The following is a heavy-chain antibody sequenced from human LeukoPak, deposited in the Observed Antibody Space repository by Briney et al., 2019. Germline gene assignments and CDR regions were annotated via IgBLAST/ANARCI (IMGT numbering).Heavy chain of an antibody. CDR2: ISAYNGNT. V-gene: IGHV1-18*01. CDR3: ARLYTVYCSSTSCPPDC. J-gene: IGHJ4*02. D-gene: IGHD2-2*01. Sequence: ASVKVSFKASGYTFTSYGISWVRQAPGQGLEWMGWISAYNGNTNYAQKLQGRVTMTTDTSTSTAYMELRSLRSDDTAVYYCARLYTVYCSSTSCPPDCWGQGTRVTVSS. CDR1: GYTFTSYG.